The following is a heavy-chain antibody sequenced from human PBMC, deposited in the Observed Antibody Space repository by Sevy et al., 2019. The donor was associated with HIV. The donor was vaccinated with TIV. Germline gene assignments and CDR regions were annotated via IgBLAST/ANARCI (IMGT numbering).Heavy chain of an antibody. CDR2: IYPGDSET. CDR1: GYSFTAYW. D-gene: IGHD4-17*01. CDR3: ARPTGLSAGIDFGTLDI. J-gene: IGHJ3*02. Sequence: GESLKISCKGSGYSFTAYWIDWVRQVPGKGLEWMGTIYPGDSETRYSPSVQGQVTISADKSLTTAYLQWSSLKASDTALYYCARPTGLSAGIDFGTLDIWGQGTMVTVSS. V-gene: IGHV5-51*01.